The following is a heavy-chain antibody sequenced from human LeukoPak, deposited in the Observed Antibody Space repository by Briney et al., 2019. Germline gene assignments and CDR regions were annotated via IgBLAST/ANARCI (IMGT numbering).Heavy chain of an antibody. D-gene: IGHD2-2*02. V-gene: IGHV4-4*02. J-gene: IGHJ6*02. Sequence: SETLSLTCAVSVGSINSGNWWSWVRQSPGKGLEWIGEIYHNGTPNYNPSLKSRVTIPADTFKNHFSLKMTSVTAADTAVYYCATAPILRGEGGEHYKYGMDVWGQGTTVIVSS. CDR2: IYHNGTP. CDR1: VGSINSGNW. CDR3: ATAPILRGEGGEHYKYGMDV.